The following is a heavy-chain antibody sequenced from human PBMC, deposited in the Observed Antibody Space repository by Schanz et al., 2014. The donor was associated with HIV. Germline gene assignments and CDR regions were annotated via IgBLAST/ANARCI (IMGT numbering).Heavy chain of an antibody. CDR3: ARGSGPYYYYYGMDV. V-gene: IGHV3-9*01. J-gene: IGHJ6*02. Sequence: EVQLVESGGGLVQPGRSLRLSCAVSGFTFDDYAMHWVRQAPGKRLEWASSISWSGRNVYYADSVKGRFTISRDNSKNTLYLQMNSLRADDTAVYYCARGSGPYYYYYGMDVWGQGTTVTVSS. D-gene: IGHD3-10*01. CDR1: GFTFDDYA. CDR2: ISWSGRNV.